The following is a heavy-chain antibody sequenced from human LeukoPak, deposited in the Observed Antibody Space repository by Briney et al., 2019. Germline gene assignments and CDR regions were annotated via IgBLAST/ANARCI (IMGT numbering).Heavy chain of an antibody. J-gene: IGHJ4*02. CDR3: AKDRCGSTNCYGDY. V-gene: IGHV3-23*01. CDR2: ISGSGGST. D-gene: IGHD2-2*01. Sequence: PGGSLRLSCTASGFTFSSYAMSWVRQAPGKGLEWVSAISGSGGSTYYADSVKGRFTISRDNSKNTLYLQMNSLRAEDTAVYYCAKDRCGSTNCYGDYWGQGTLVSVSS. CDR1: GFTFSSYA.